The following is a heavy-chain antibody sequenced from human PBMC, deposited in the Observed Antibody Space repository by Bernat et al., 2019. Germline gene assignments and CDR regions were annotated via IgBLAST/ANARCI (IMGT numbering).Heavy chain of an antibody. Sequence: QVQLVESGGGLVKPGGSLRLSCAASGFTFSDYYMSWIRQAPGKGLEWLSYISTSSGYTNYADSVKGRFTISRDNAKNSLYLQMNSLRAEDTAMYYCARVGRGYSYVDCGGQGTLVTVSS. CDR1: GFTFSDYY. V-gene: IGHV3-11*05. CDR3: ARVGRGYSYVDC. D-gene: IGHD5-18*01. J-gene: IGHJ4*02. CDR2: ISTSSGYT.